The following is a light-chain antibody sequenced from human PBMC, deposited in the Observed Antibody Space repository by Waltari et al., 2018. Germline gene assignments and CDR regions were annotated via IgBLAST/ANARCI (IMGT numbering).Light chain of an antibody. Sequence: DIQMTQSPSSLSASVEDRVTITCRASQKISSYLNWYQQKPGTAPRLLIYDASRLQSGVPSRFSGSGSGTEFTLTISSLQPEDFGTYYGQQTYTTPRTFGQGTKVETK. CDR1: QKISSY. CDR3: QQTYTTPRT. V-gene: IGKV1-39*01. CDR2: DAS. J-gene: IGKJ1*01.